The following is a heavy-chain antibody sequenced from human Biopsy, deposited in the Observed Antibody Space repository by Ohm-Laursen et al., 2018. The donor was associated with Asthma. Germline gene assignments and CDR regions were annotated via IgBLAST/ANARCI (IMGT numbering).Heavy chain of an antibody. CDR3: ARDVMEWYLPAFDF. J-gene: IGHJ4*02. V-gene: IGHV3-30-3*01. Sequence: SLRLSCAASGFTFRSYAMHWVRQAPGKGLEWVAVGGSYYDGGLKYYADSVNGRFTVSRDDSKNTLYLQMNSLRPDDAAVYYCARDVMEWYLPAFDFWGQGTLVTVSS. D-gene: IGHD3-3*01. CDR1: GFTFRSYA. CDR2: GGSYYDGGLK.